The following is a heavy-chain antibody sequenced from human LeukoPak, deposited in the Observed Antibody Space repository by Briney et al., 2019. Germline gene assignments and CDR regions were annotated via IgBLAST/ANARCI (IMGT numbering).Heavy chain of an antibody. V-gene: IGHV1-2*02. D-gene: IGHD2-2*01. Sequence: ASVKVSCKASGYTFTGYYIHRVRQAPGQGLEWMGWINPNSGGTNYAQKFLGRVTMTRDTSIRTASMELSRLRFDDTAVYYCARGPDAIFDIWGQGTMVTVSS. J-gene: IGHJ3*02. CDR3: ARGPDAIFDI. CDR1: GYTFTGYY. CDR2: INPNSGGT.